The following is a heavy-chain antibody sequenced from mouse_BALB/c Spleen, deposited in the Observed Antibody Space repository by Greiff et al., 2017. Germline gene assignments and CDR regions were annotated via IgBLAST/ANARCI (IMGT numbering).Heavy chain of an antibody. D-gene: IGHD1-1*01. CDR1: GYAFSSYW. J-gene: IGHJ2*01. Sequence: VQLQESGAELVRPGSSVKISCKASGYAFSSYWMNWVKQRPGQGLEWIGQIYPGDGDTNYNGKFKGKATLTADKSSSTAYMQLSSLTSEDSAVYFCARWNGNYFDYWGQGTTLTVSS. CDR2: IYPGDGDT. V-gene: IGHV1-80*01. CDR3: ARWNGNYFDY.